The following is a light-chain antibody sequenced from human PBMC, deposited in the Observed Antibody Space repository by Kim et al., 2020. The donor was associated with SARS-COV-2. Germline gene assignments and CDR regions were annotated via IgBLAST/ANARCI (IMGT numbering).Light chain of an antibody. CDR1: KLGDKY. J-gene: IGLJ2*01. Sequence: AYPGKTASITCSGDKLGDKYACWYQQKPGQSPVMVIYQNNKRPSWIPERFSGSNSGNAATLTISGTQAVDEADYYCQAWDSSTAVFGGGTQLTVL. CDR2: QNN. V-gene: IGLV3-1*01. CDR3: QAWDSSTAV.